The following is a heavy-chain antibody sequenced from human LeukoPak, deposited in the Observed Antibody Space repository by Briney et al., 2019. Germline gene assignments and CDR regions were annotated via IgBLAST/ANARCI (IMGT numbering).Heavy chain of an antibody. J-gene: IGHJ5*02. Sequence: PSETLSLTCTVSGGSISSSSYYWSWIRQPAGKGLEWIGRIYTSGSTNYNPSLKSRVTMSVDTSKNQFSLKLSSVTAADTAVYYCARDKYYDFWSGSGWFDPWGQGTLVTVSS. CDR3: ARDKYYDFWSGSGWFDP. CDR1: GGSISSSSYY. D-gene: IGHD3-3*01. CDR2: IYTSGST. V-gene: IGHV4-61*02.